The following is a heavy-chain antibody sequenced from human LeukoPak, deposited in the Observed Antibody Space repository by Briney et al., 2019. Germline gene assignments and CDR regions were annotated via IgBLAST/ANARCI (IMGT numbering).Heavy chain of an antibody. D-gene: IGHD3/OR15-3a*01. CDR3: AKDRGWTQADY. J-gene: IGHJ4*02. Sequence: PGGSLRLSCAASGFTFSSYWMFWVRQAPEKGLVWVSSISSDGRSTRYADSVKGRFTTSRDNAKNTLHLQMNSLRAEDTALYYCAKDRGWTQADYWGQGTLVTVSS. CDR2: ISSDGRST. CDR1: GFTFSSYW. V-gene: IGHV3-74*01.